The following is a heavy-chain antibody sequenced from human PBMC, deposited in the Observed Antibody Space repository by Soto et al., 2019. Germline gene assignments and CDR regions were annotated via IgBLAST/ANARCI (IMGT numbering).Heavy chain of an antibody. D-gene: IGHD2-2*01. V-gene: IGHV1-18*01. CDR3: ARDWSGTMDALDI. CDR2: ISLYNGDT. Sequence: QVQLVQSGAEVKKPGASVKVSCKASGYTFTSYGIVWVRQAPGQGPEWMGWISLYNGDTKYAQNLQGRVTVTTDTSTSTAYMELRSLRSDDTAVYYCARDWSGTMDALDIWGQGTRVIVSS. CDR1: GYTFTSYG. J-gene: IGHJ3*02.